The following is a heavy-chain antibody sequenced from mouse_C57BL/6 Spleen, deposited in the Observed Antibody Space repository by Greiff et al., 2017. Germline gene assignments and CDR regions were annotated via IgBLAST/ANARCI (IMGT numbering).Heavy chain of an antibody. J-gene: IGHJ4*01. CDR3: ARLDGYYPYYAMDY. CDR2: INPSSGYT. CDR1: GYTFTSYT. Sequence: VQLQQSGAELARPGASVKMSCKASGYTFTSYTMHWVKQRPGQGLEWIGYINPSSGYTKYNQKFKDKATLTADKSSSTAYMQLSSLTSEDSAVYYCARLDGYYPYYAMDYWGQGTSVTVSS. V-gene: IGHV1-4*01. D-gene: IGHD2-3*01.